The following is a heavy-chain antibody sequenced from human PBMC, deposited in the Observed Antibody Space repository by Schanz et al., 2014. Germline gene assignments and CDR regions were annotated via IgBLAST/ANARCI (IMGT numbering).Heavy chain of an antibody. V-gene: IGHV3-23*04. Sequence: DVQLVESGGGLAQPGGSLRLSCVASGFMFTKYAMNWVRQAPGKGLEWVSGISGTGTKTYYADSVKSRFTISRDNSKNTLYLQMNSLRAEDTALYYCARVLGGDEGLDQWGQGTLVTVSS. CDR2: ISGTGTKT. D-gene: IGHD4-17*01. CDR3: ARVLGGDEGLDQ. CDR1: GFMFTKYA. J-gene: IGHJ4*02.